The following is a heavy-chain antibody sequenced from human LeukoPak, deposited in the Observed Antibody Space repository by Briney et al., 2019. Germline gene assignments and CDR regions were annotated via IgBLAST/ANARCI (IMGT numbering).Heavy chain of an antibody. V-gene: IGHV1-69*13. CDR3: ARERHDYGDHVGAFDI. CDR2: IIPIFGTA. Sequence: SVKVSCKASGGAFSSYAVSWVRQAPGQGLEWMGGIIPIFGTANYAQKFQGRVTITADESTSTAYVELSSLRSEDTAVYYCARERHDYGDHVGAFDIWGQGTMVTVSS. D-gene: IGHD4-17*01. CDR1: GGAFSSYA. J-gene: IGHJ3*02.